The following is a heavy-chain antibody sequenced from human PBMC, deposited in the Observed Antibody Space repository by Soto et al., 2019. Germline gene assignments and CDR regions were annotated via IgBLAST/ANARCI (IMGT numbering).Heavy chain of an antibody. J-gene: IGHJ6*02. CDR1: GYSFTIYW. D-gene: IGHD6-6*01. CDR2: IYPGDSDT. V-gene: IGHV5-51*01. Sequence: PGESLKISCKGSGYSFTIYWIGWVRQMPGKGLEWMGIIYPGDSDTRYSPSFQGQVTISADKSISTAYLQWSSLKASDTAMYYCARGGQLARYYYYYYGMDVWGQGTTVTVSS. CDR3: ARGGQLARYYYYYYGMDV.